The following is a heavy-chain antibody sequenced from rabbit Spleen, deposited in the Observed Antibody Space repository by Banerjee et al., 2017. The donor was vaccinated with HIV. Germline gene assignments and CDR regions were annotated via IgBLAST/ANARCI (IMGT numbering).Heavy chain of an antibody. CDR2: IYAGDGHT. Sequence: QEQLVESGGGLVQPEGSLTLTCTASGFSFSSSYYMCWVRQAPGKGLESIACIYAGDGHTYYASWAKGRFTISKTSSTTVTLQMTSLTAADTATYFCAQTAGANTADALDLWGPGTLVTVS. CDR1: GFSFSSSYY. V-gene: IGHV1S45*01. J-gene: IGHJ6*01. CDR3: AQTAGANTADALDL. D-gene: IGHD4-2*01.